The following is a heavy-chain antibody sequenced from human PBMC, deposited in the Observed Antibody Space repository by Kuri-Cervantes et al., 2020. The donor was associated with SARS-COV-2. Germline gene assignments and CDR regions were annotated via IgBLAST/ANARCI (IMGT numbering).Heavy chain of an antibody. CDR2: IGTAGDT. CDR1: GFTFSSYD. Sequence: LSLTCAASGFTFSSYDMHWVRQATGKGLEWVSAIGTAGDTYYPGSVKGRFTISRENAKNSLYLQMNSLRAEDTAVYYCARGFGVAYYYYGMDVWGQGTTVTVSS. D-gene: IGHD3-10*01. V-gene: IGHV3-13*01. CDR3: ARGFGVAYYYYGMDV. J-gene: IGHJ6*02.